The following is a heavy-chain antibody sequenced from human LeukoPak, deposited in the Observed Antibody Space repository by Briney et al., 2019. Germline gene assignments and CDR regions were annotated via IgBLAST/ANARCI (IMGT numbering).Heavy chain of an antibody. Sequence: GGSLRLSCAASGFTLSSYWMHWVRQAPGKGLVWVSRINSDGSSTSYADSVKGRFTISRDNAKNTLYLQMNSLRAEDTAVYYCARVEMATWIPGDAFDIWGQGTMVTVSS. CDR2: INSDGSST. CDR3: ARVEMATWIPGDAFDI. CDR1: GFTLSSYW. V-gene: IGHV3-74*01. D-gene: IGHD5-24*01. J-gene: IGHJ3*02.